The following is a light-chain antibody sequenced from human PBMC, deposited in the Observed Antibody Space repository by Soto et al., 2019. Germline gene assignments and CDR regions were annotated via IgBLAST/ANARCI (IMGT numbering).Light chain of an antibody. CDR1: SSNIGSNY. Sequence: QSVLTQPPSVSAAPGQKVTISCSGSSSNIGSNYVSWYQQLPGTAPKLLIYDNDKRPSGIPDRFSGSKSGTSATLGITGLQTGDEADYYCNSYTSSGTLDVFGTGTKVTVL. V-gene: IGLV1-51*01. CDR2: DND. CDR3: NSYTSSGTLDV. J-gene: IGLJ1*01.